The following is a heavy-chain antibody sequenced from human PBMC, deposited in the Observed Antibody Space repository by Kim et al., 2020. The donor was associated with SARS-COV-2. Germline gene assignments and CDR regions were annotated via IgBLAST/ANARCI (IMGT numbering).Heavy chain of an antibody. CDR1: GGSISSSSYY. V-gene: IGHV4-39*07. J-gene: IGHJ4*02. Sequence: SETLSLTCTVSGGSISSSSYYWGWIRQPPGKGLEWIGSIYYSGSTYYNPSLKSRVTISVDTSKNQFSLKLSSVTAADTAVYYCARDSGWSEDWGQGTLVTVSS. D-gene: IGHD6-19*01. CDR2: IYYSGST. CDR3: ARDSGWSED.